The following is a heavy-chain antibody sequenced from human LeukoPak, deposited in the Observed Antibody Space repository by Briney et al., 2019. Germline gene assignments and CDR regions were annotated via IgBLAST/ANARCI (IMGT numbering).Heavy chain of an antibody. CDR1: GYTFTSYA. V-gene: IGHV1-3*01. CDR2: INAGNGNT. J-gene: IGHJ4*02. CDR3: AREACSGGSCYNFDY. D-gene: IGHD2-15*01. Sequence: GASVTVSCKASGYTFTSYAMYWVRQAPGQRLEWMGWINAGNGNTKYSQKFQGRVTITRDTSASTVYMELTSLRSEDTAVYYCAREACSGGSCYNFDYWGQGTLVTVSS.